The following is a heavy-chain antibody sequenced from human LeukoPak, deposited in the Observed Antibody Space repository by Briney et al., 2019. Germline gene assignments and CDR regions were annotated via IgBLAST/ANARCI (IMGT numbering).Heavy chain of an antibody. V-gene: IGHV3-15*01. D-gene: IGHD3-22*01. J-gene: IGHJ4*02. Sequence: ETLSLTCTVSGDSMSSYYWSWVRQAPGKGLEWVGRIKSKTDGGTTDYAAPVKGRFTTSRDDSKNTLYLQMNSLKTEDTAVYYCTTAPYYDSSGYFDYWGQGTLVTVSS. CDR1: GDSMSSYY. CDR3: TTAPYYDSSGYFDY. CDR2: IKSKTDGGTT.